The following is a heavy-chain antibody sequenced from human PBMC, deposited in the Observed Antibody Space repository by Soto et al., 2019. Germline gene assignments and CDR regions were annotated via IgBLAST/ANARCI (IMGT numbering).Heavy chain of an antibody. CDR2: IIPIFNTT. CDR3: ARTVSQLLLDAFDF. CDR1: GGTFSYYA. D-gene: IGHD2-2*01. Sequence: SGKVSCKASGGTFSYYAIHWVRQAPGQGLEWMGGIIPIFNTTNYAQNFQGRVTLTADESTSTAYMELSSLRSEDTAVFYCARTVSQLLLDAFDFWGQGTLVTVSS. V-gene: IGHV1-69*13. J-gene: IGHJ3*01.